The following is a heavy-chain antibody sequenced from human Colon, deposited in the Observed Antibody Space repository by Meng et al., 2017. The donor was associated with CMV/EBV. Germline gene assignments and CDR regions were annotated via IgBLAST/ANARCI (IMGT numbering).Heavy chain of an antibody. J-gene: IGHJ4*02. CDR3: AREAYDSWRYFDH. Sequence: GESLKISCVGSGFIFSRAWMTWVRQAPGKGLELIGRIKSNADGGTADYAAPVKGRFTISRDNSKNTLYLQMNSLRTEDTAVYYCAREAYDSWRYFDHWGQGTLVTVSS. CDR1: GFIFSRAW. V-gene: IGHV3-15*01. CDR2: IKSNADGGTA. D-gene: IGHD3-3*01.